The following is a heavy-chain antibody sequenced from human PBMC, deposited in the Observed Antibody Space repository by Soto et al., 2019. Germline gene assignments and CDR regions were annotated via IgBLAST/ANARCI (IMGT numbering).Heavy chain of an antibody. CDR3: ALNSGSYPFDY. Sequence: QITLKESGPTLVKPTQTLTLTCTFSGFSLSTSGVGVGWIRQPPGKALEWLALIYWDDDKRYSPSLKSRLTITKDTSKNPVVLTMTNMDPVDTATYYCALNSGSYPFDYWGQGTLVTVSS. V-gene: IGHV2-5*02. CDR1: GFSLSTSGVG. J-gene: IGHJ4*02. D-gene: IGHD1-26*01. CDR2: IYWDDDK.